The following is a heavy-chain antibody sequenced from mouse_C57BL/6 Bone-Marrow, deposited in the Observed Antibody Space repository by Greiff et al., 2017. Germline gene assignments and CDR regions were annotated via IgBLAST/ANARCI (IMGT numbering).Heavy chain of an antibody. J-gene: IGHJ2*01. CDR2: IDPGNGDT. V-gene: IGHV14-4*01. D-gene: IGHD1-1*01. CDR1: GFNIKDDY. CDR3: TTRELLLSYFDY. Sequence: DVQLQESGAELVRPGASVKLSCTASGFNIKDDYMHWVKQRPEQGLEWIGWIDPGNGDTEYASKFQGKATITADTSSNTAYLQLSSLTSEDTAVYYCTTRELLLSYFDYWGQGTTLTVSS.